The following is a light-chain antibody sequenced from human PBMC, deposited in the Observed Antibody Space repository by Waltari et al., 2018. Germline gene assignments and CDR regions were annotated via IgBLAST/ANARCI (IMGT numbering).Light chain of an antibody. Sequence: EVVMTQSPATLSVSPGERVSLSCRASQSAKTSLAWYQQTPGQAPRLLTCRASTRAAGVPDRFSGSGSGTEFTLTISSLQSEDSAIYYCQQYNIWPWTFGPGTNVDIK. J-gene: IGKJ1*01. CDR1: QSAKTS. CDR3: QQYNIWPWT. CDR2: RAS. V-gene: IGKV3D-15*01.